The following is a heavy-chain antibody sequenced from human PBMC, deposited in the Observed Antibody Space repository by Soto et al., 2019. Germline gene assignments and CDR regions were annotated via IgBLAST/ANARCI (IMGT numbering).Heavy chain of an antibody. CDR1: GFTFDDYA. CDR2: ISWNSGSI. Sequence: EVQLVESGGGLVQPGRSLRLSCAASGFTFDDYAMHWVRQAPGKGLEWVSGISWNSGSIGYADSVKGRFTISRDNAKNSLYLQMNRLRAEDTALYYCAKDRGDYYYMDVWGKGTTVTVSS. D-gene: IGHD3-16*01. J-gene: IGHJ6*03. CDR3: AKDRGDYYYMDV. V-gene: IGHV3-9*01.